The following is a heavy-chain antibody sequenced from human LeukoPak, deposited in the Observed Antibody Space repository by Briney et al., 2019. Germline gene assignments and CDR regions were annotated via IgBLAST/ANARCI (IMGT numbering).Heavy chain of an antibody. D-gene: IGHD5-18*01. V-gene: IGHV4-59*01. Sequence: SETLPLTCTVSGGSISSYYWSWIRQPPGKGLEWIGYIYYSGSTNYNPSLKSRVTISVDTSKNQFSLKLSSVTAADTAVYYCASVDTAVSGYFDYWGQGTLVTVSS. CDR2: IYYSGST. CDR1: GGSISSYY. J-gene: IGHJ4*02. CDR3: ASVDTAVSGYFDY.